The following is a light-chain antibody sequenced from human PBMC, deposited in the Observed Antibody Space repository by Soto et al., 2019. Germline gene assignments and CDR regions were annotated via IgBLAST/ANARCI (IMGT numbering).Light chain of an antibody. J-gene: IGLJ2*01. CDR3: NSYTFTPGDTLV. Sequence: QSALTQPASVAGSPGQSVTISCTGTSNDISGYNYVSWYQQLPGKAPKLIIYDVSNRPSGVSNRFSGSKSGNTASLTISGLQAEAEFDTYGNSYTFTPGDTLVFGGGTQLPVL. CDR1: SNDISGYNY. CDR2: DVS. V-gene: IGLV2-14*03.